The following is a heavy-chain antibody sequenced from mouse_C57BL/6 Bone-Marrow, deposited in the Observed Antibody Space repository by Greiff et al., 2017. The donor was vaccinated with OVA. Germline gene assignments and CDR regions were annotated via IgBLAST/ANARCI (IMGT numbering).Heavy chain of an antibody. V-gene: IGHV1-82*01. CDR1: GYAFSSSW. Sequence: QVQLQQSGPELVKPGASVKISCKASGYAFSSSWMNWVKQRPGQGLEWIGRIYPGDGDTNYNGKFKGKATLTADKSSSTAYMQLSSLTSEDSAVSFCARSYGFAYWGQGTLVTV. CDR3: ARSYGFAY. D-gene: IGHD1-1*01. CDR2: IYPGDGDT. J-gene: IGHJ3*01.